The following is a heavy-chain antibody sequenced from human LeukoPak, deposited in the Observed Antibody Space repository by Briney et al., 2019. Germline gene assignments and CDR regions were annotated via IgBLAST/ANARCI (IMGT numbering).Heavy chain of an antibody. V-gene: IGHV3-23*01. D-gene: IGHD3-10*01. Sequence: GGSHRLSCAASGFTFSNLPMSWVRQAPGKGLEWVSAVSGPGGSSYYADSVKDRFTISRDNSKNTLYLQMNSLRAEDTAVYYCGPTLGYNYYMDVWGKGTTVTVSS. CDR3: GPTLGYNYYMDV. CDR1: GFTFSNLP. J-gene: IGHJ6*03. CDR2: VSGPGGSS.